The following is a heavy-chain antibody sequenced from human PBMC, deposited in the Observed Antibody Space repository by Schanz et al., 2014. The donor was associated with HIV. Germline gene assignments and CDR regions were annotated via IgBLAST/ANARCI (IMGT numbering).Heavy chain of an antibody. V-gene: IGHV3-30*04. CDR3: ARGLPADY. J-gene: IGHJ4*02. Sequence: HVQLVQSGGALVQPGRSVRLSCAASGFTFSSYAMHWVRQAPGKGLEWVAIISSDGSYKYYADSVKGRFTISRDNSKNTLYLQMNSLRAEDTAVYYCARGLPADYWGQGTLVTVSS. CDR1: GFTFSSYA. CDR2: ISSDGSYK. D-gene: IGHD5-18*01.